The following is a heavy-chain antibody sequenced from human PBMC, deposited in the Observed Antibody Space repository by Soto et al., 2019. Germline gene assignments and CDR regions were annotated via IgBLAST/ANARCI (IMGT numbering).Heavy chain of an antibody. CDR3: ARDKEDSSSSGGWLDP. J-gene: IGHJ5*02. D-gene: IGHD6-6*01. CDR2: INAGNGNT. Sequence: SLKVSCNASGYTFTSYAMHWVLQAPGQRLEWMGWINAGNGNTKYSQKFQGRVTITRDTSASTAYMELSSLRSEDTAVYYCARDKEDSSSSGGWLDPWGQGTLVTVAS. V-gene: IGHV1-3*01. CDR1: GYTFTSYA.